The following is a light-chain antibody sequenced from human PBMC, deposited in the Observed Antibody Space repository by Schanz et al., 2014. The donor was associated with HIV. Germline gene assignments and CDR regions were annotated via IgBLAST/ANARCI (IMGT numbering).Light chain of an antibody. CDR2: EVT. J-gene: IGLJ3*02. V-gene: IGLV2-11*01. CDR1: SSDVGGYNY. Sequence: QSVLTQPRSVSGSPGQSVTISCTGTSSDVGGYNYVSWYQQHPGRAPKLMISEVTKRPSGVPDRFSGSKSGNTASLTISGLQSEEEADYYCASWNVSLNGRVFGGGTKLTVL. CDR3: ASWNVSLNGRV.